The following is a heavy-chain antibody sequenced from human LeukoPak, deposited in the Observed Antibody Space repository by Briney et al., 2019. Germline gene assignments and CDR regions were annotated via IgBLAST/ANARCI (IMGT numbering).Heavy chain of an antibody. J-gene: IGHJ4*02. D-gene: IGHD5-12*01. Sequence: PSETLSLTCTVSGGSISSGSYFWSWIRQPAGKGLEWIGRIYISGSTNYNPSLKSRVTISVDTSRNQFSLKLSSVTAADTAVYYCARAAEATDYFDYWGQGTLVTVSS. CDR3: ARAAEATDYFDY. V-gene: IGHV4-61*02. CDR2: IYISGST. CDR1: GGSISSGSYF.